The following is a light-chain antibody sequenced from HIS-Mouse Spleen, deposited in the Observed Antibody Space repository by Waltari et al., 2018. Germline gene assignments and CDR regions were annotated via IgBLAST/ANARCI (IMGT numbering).Light chain of an antibody. CDR1: SSNIGAGED. CDR2: GNS. J-gene: IGLJ2*01. CDR3: QSYDSSLSGSV. Sequence: QSVLTQPPSVSGAPGQRVTISCTGSSSNIGAGEDVHWYQQLPGPAPNLLIYGNSNRPSGVPDRFSGSKSGTSASLAITGLQAEDEADYYCQSYDSSLSGSVFGGGTKLTVL. V-gene: IGLV1-40*01.